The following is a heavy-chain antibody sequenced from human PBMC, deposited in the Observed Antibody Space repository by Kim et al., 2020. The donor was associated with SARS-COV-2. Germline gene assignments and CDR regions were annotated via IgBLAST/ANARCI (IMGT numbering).Heavy chain of an antibody. Sequence: GGSLRLSCAASGFTFSSYSMNWVRQAPGKGLEWVSYISSSSSTIYYAHSVKGRFTISRDNAKNSLYLQMNSLRDEDTAVYYCARVNLYYYDSSGYPPYFDYWGQGTLVTVSS. V-gene: IGHV3-48*02. J-gene: IGHJ4*02. D-gene: IGHD3-22*01. CDR2: ISSSSSTI. CDR1: GFTFSSYS. CDR3: ARVNLYYYDSSGYPPYFDY.